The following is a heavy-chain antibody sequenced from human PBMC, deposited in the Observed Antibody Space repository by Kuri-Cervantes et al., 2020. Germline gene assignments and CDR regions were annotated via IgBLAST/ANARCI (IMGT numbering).Heavy chain of an antibody. CDR3: ARDRIVGMNNAFDI. Sequence: SESLSLTCTVSGGSISSYYWSWIRQPPGKGLEWIGYIHYTGSTSYSPSLKSRLTISVDTSKNQFSLKLSSVTAADTAVYYCARDRIVGMNNAFDIWGQGTRVTVSS. CDR2: IHYTGST. CDR1: GGSISSYY. J-gene: IGHJ3*02. D-gene: IGHD2/OR15-2a*01. V-gene: IGHV4-59*01.